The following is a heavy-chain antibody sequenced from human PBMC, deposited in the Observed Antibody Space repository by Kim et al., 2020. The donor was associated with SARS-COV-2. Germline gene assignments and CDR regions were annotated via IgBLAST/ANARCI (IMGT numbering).Heavy chain of an antibody. CDR1: GFTFSSYG. CDR2: ISYDGSNI. J-gene: IGHJ6*02. V-gene: IGHV3-33*05. Sequence: GGSLRLSCAASGFTFSSYGMHWVRQAPGKGLEWVAVISYDGSNIYYADSVKGRFTISRDNTKNTLYLQMNSLRAEDTAVYYCARDHQQPWLRLKSYYYYYGMDIWGHGPTVSVSS. D-gene: IGHD5-12*01. CDR3: ARDHQQPWLRLKSYYYYYGMDI.